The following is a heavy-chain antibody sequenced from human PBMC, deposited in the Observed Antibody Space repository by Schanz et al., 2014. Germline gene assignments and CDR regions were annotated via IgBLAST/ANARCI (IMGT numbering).Heavy chain of an antibody. Sequence: EVQLLESGGGLVRPGGSLRLSCAASGFTFSSYTMNWVRQAPGKGLEWVSAISGSGGSTVYADSVKGRFTISRDNSNNSVFLQMNSLRAEDTAVYYCAKDVFIVVSRGVSISHDAIDIWGQGTKVTVSS. CDR2: ISGSGGST. CDR1: GFTFSSYT. J-gene: IGHJ3*02. V-gene: IGHV3-23*01. CDR3: AKDVFIVVSRGVSISHDAIDI. D-gene: IGHD3-10*01.